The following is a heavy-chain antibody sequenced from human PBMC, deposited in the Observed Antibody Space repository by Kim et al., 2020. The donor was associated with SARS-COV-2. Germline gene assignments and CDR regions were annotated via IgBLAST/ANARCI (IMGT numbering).Heavy chain of an antibody. J-gene: IGHJ6*02. CDR3: ASHSAVGATQNGMDV. V-gene: IGHV4-61*02. CDR2: IYTSGST. D-gene: IGHD1-26*01. CDR1: GGSISSGSYY. Sequence: SETLSLTCTVSGGSISSGSYYWSWIRQPAGKGLEWIGRIYTSGSTNYNPSLKSRVTISLDTSKNQLSLKLSSVTAADTAVYYCASHSAVGATQNGMDVWGQGTTVTVSS.